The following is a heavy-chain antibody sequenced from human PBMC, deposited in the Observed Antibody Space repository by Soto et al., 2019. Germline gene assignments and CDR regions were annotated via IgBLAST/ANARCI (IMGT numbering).Heavy chain of an antibody. D-gene: IGHD2-15*01. CDR2: INAGNGDT. CDR3: ARAGYCSGGSCYSSWLDP. Sequence: ASVKVSCKASGYSFSSYALNWVRQAPGQRLEWIGGINAGNGDTKYSEKLQGRVTITRDTSATTVYMEQSSLRSEDTAVYYCARAGYCSGGSCYSSWLDPWG. J-gene: IGHJ5*02. V-gene: IGHV1-3*01. CDR1: GYSFSSYA.